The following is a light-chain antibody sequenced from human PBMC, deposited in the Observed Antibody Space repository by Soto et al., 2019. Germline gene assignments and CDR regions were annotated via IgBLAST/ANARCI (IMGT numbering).Light chain of an antibody. CDR3: QSYDTSNHVV. J-gene: IGLJ2*01. CDR2: EDN. Sequence: NFMLTQAHSVSESPGKTVTISCTRSSGSIASNYVQWYQQRPGSAPTTVIYEDNQRPSGVPDRFSGSIDSSPNSASLTISGLKTEDEADYYCQSYDTSNHVVFGGGTKLTVL. V-gene: IGLV6-57*04. CDR1: SGSIASNY.